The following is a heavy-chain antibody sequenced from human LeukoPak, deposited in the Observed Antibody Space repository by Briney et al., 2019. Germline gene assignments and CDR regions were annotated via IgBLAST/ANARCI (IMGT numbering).Heavy chain of an antibody. J-gene: IGHJ4*02. D-gene: IGHD6-6*01. CDR3: ATTKYSSPSYYIDY. Sequence: PSETLSLTCTVSGGSISSYYWSWIRQPPGKGLEWIGYIYNSGSTNYNPSLKSRVTISVDTSKNQFSLKLSSVTAADTAVHYCATTKYSSPSYYIDYWGQGTLVTVSS. CDR2: IYNSGST. V-gene: IGHV4-59*08. CDR1: GGSISSYY.